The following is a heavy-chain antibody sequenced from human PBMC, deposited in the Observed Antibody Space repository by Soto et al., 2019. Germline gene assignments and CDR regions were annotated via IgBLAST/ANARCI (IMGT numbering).Heavy chain of an antibody. CDR2: ISGSGGTT. Sequence: GSLRVSCAPSGFTFTSYAMSWVAQAPGNGLESVSGISGSGGTTHYADSMNGRFTISRDNSKGTLYLQMNSLRAEDTAVYYCAKHEGHCRGGACSFGYYFDYWGQGTLVTVSS. J-gene: IGHJ4*02. V-gene: IGHV3-23*01. CDR3: AKHEGHCRGGACSFGYYFDY. D-gene: IGHD2-15*01. CDR1: GFTFTSYA.